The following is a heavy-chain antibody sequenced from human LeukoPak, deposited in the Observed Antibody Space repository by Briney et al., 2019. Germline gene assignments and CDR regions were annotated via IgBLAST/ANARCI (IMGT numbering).Heavy chain of an antibody. D-gene: IGHD6-25*01. Sequence: GGSLRLSCAASGFTFTTYAMAWVRQAPGKGLEWVSSISVSADNTFYADSVKGRFTISRDNSKNTLYLQMNSLRAEDTAVYYCARDGGYAGDYWGQGTLVTVSS. CDR3: ARDGGYAGDY. CDR1: GFTFTTYA. CDR2: ISVSADNT. V-gene: IGHV3-23*01. J-gene: IGHJ4*02.